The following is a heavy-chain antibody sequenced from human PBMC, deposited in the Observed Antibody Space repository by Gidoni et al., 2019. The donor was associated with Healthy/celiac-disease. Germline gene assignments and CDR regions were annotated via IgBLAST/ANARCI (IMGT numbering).Heavy chain of an antibody. CDR3: ARVGTAIFGVEPTPFDY. V-gene: IGHV3-30-3*01. Sequence: QVQLVESGGGVVQPGRSLRLSCAASGFTFSTSAMHWVRQAPGKGLEWVAVISYDGSNKYYADAVKGRFTISRDNSKNTLYLQMNSLRAEDTAVYYCARVGTAIFGVEPTPFDYWGQGTLVTVSS. J-gene: IGHJ4*02. CDR2: ISYDGSNK. CDR1: GFTFSTSA. D-gene: IGHD3-3*01.